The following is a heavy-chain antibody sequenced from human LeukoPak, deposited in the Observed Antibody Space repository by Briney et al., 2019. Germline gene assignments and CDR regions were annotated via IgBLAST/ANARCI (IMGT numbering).Heavy chain of an antibody. CDR3: ARVPLAAAGTIFDY. CDR1: GGSISSGSYY. D-gene: IGHD6-13*01. J-gene: IGHJ4*02. CDR2: IYTSGST. Sequence: SQTLSLTCTVSGGSISSGSYYWSWIRQPAGKGLEWIGRIYTSGSTNYNPSLKSRVTISVDTSKNQFSLKLSSVTAADTAVYYCARVPLAAAGTIFDYWGQGTLVTVSS. V-gene: IGHV4-61*02.